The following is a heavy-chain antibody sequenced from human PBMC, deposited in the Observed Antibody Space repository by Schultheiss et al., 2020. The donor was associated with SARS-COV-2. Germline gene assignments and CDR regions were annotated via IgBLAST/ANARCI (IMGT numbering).Heavy chain of an antibody. J-gene: IGHJ6*02. CDR3: ARGADPYSSGWYNYYGMDV. D-gene: IGHD6-19*01. V-gene: IGHV3-30*07. Sequence: GESLKISCAASGFTFSSYAMHWVRQAPGKGLEWVAVISYDGSNKYYADSVKGRFTISRDNSKNTLYLQMNSLRAEDTAVYYCARGADPYSSGWYNYYGMDVWVQGTTITVT. CDR2: ISYDGSNK. CDR1: GFTFSSYA.